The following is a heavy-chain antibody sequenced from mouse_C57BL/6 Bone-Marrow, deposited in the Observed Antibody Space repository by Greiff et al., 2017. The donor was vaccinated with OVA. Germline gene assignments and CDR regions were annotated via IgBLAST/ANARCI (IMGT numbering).Heavy chain of an antibody. CDR3: ARHQAARAMMDY. CDR2: IWSDGNT. D-gene: IGHD3-1*01. V-gene: IGHV2-6-2*01. Sequence: QVQLKESGPDLVAPSQSLSITCTVSGFSLSSYGVHWVRQPPGKGLEWLVVIWSDGNTAYNSALNSRLSISKDNTKSQVFLKRNSLQTDDTAMYYCARHQAARAMMDYWGPGTSVTVAS. J-gene: IGHJ4*01. CDR1: GFSLSSYG.